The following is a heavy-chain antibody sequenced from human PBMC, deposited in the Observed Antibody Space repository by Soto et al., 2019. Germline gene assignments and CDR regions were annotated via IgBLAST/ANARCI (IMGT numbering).Heavy chain of an antibody. J-gene: IGHJ4*02. CDR1: GGSISSGGYY. CDR3: ARVSFHGYSYGPNFDY. Sequence: SETLSLTCTVSGGSISSGGYYRSWIRQHPGKGLEWIGYIYYSGSTYYNPSLKSRVTISVDTSKNQFSLKLSSVTAADTAVYYCARVSFHGYSYGPNFDYWGQGTLVTVSS. V-gene: IGHV4-31*03. CDR2: IYYSGST. D-gene: IGHD5-18*01.